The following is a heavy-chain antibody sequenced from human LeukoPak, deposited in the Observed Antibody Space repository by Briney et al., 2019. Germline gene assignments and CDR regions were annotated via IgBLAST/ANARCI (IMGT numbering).Heavy chain of an antibody. CDR1: GFTFSSYE. D-gene: IGHD7-27*01. V-gene: IGHV3-48*03. Sequence: GGSLRLSCAASGFTFSSYEMNWVRQAPGKGLEWVSYISSSGSTIYYADSVKGRFTISRDNANNSLYLQMNSLRAEDTAVYYCARIGIVLTGSFDYWGQGTLVTVSS. CDR2: ISSSGSTI. J-gene: IGHJ4*02. CDR3: ARIGIVLTGSFDY.